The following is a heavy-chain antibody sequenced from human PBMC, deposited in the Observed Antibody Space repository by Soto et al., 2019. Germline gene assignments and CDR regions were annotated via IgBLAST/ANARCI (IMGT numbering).Heavy chain of an antibody. CDR2: IYYSGST. CDR3: ARSSGGAAAYYGSGSSGLFAFDI. V-gene: IGHV4-39*01. Sequence: QLQLQESDPGLVKPSETLSLTYTVSGGSISSSSYYWGWIRQPPGKGLEWIGSIYYSGSTYYNPSLKSRVTISVDTSKNQFSLKLSSVTAADTAVYYCARSSGGAAAYYGSGSSGLFAFDIWGQGTMVTVSS. J-gene: IGHJ3*02. CDR1: GGSISSSSYY. D-gene: IGHD3-10*01.